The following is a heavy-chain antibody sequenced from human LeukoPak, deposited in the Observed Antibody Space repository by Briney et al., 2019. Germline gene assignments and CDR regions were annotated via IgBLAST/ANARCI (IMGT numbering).Heavy chain of an antibody. CDR3: ARGRDSRGYQFMGFDS. J-gene: IGHJ4*02. D-gene: IGHD3-22*01. V-gene: IGHV4-59*08. Sequence: KPSETLSLTCTVSGGSISSYYWSWIRQPPGKGLEWIGYIYYSGSTNYNPSLKSRVTISVDTSKNQFSLRLSSVTAADTAVYYCARGRDSRGYQFMGFDSWGQGTLVTVSS. CDR2: IYYSGST. CDR1: GGSISSYY.